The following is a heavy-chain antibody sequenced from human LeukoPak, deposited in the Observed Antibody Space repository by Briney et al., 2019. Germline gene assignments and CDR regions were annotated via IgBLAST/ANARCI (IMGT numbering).Heavy chain of an antibody. D-gene: IGHD3-9*01. Sequence: ASVKVSCKASGYTFTSYYMHWVRQAPGQGLEWMGIINPSGGSTSYAQKFQGRVTMTRDTSTSTVYMELSSLRSEDTAVYYCARGNQRYFDWSMTPVDYWGQGTLVTVSS. CDR2: INPSGGST. CDR3: ARGNQRYFDWSMTPVDY. CDR1: GYTFTSYY. V-gene: IGHV1-46*01. J-gene: IGHJ4*02.